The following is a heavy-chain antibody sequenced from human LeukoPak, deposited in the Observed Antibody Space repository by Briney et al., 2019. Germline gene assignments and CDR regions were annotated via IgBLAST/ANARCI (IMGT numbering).Heavy chain of an antibody. CDR1: GGPFSGYF. V-gene: IGHV4-34*01. CDR3: ARRYYYKLESFPFDF. CDR2: IHNSGTT. D-gene: IGHD2/OR15-2a*01. J-gene: IGHJ4*02. Sequence: SATLSLTCAVSGGPFSGYFWSWIRQSSGKGLEWIGEIHNSGTTNYNPSLNSRVTISEATSKNQFYLNMSSVTAADTAVYYCARRYYYKLESFPFDFWGEGTLGTVSS.